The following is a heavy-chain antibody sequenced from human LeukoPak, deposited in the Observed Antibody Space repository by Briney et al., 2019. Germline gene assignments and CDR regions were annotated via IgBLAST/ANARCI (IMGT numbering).Heavy chain of an antibody. CDR1: GYTFTIYD. V-gene: IGHV1-8*01. Sequence: ASVKVSSKASGYTFTIYDIYWVRHAPGQGLEWMGWMNPNSGNTGYAQKFQGRVTMPRNTSISTAYMELSSLRSEDTAVYYCARGPYSSLDYWGQGTLVTVSS. CDR3: ARGPYSSLDY. D-gene: IGHD6-13*01. J-gene: IGHJ4*02. CDR2: MNPNSGNT.